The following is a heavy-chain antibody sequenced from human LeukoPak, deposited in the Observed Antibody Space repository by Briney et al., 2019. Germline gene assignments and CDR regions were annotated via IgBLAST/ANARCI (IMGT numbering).Heavy chain of an antibody. V-gene: IGHV3-11*04. CDR3: AKDRVTMIVIAEPGADY. CDR2: ISHTGTTM. D-gene: IGHD3-22*01. CDR1: GFTFSDHY. J-gene: IGHJ4*02. Sequence: GGSLRFSCAASGFTFSDHYMSWIRQAPGKGLEWVSYISHTGTTMYYADSVKGRFTLSRDNARNSLYLQMNSLRAEDTAVYYCAKDRVTMIVIAEPGADYWGQGTLVTVSS.